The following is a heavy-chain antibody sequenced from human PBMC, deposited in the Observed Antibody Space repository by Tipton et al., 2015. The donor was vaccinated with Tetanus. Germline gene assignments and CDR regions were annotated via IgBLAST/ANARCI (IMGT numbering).Heavy chain of an antibody. Sequence: GSLRLSCAASGFTFNTYWMTWVRQVPGKGLEWVANIKQDGGEEYCVDSVKGRFTISRDNARNSLYLQMNSLRAEDTAVYYCARVRGYCSSTTCSGIDYWGQGTLVTVSS. CDR3: ARVRGYCSSTTCSGIDY. CDR1: GFTFNTYW. J-gene: IGHJ4*02. V-gene: IGHV3-7*01. D-gene: IGHD2-2*01. CDR2: IKQDGGEE.